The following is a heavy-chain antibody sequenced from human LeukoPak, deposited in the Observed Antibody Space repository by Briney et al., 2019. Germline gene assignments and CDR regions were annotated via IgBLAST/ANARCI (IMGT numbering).Heavy chain of an antibody. CDR1: RLTFSGYV. V-gene: IGHV3-23*01. J-gene: IGHJ4*02. CDR2: ISAGGGST. CDR3: AMKGGFPYYFDS. Sequence: GGSLRLSCVASRLTFSGYVMSRGRQAPGKGLEWASAISAGGGSTYYADSVKGRFTISRDNSKNTLDLQVNSLRTEDTAVYYGAMKGGFPYYFDSWGQGTLVTVSS. D-gene: IGHD1-26*01.